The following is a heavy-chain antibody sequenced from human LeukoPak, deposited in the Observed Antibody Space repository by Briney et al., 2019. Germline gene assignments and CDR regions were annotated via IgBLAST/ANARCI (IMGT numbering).Heavy chain of an antibody. Sequence: TSETLSLTCVVSEYSISSGYYWGWIRQSPGRGLEWIGSIRHSGTVYYNPSLQSRVTISVDMSKNHFSLKLPSVTAADTAVYYCARDQASYRSRGCFDSWGQGTLVIVSS. J-gene: IGHJ5*01. D-gene: IGHD3-10*01. CDR3: ARDQASYRSRGCFDS. V-gene: IGHV4-38-2*02. CDR1: EYSISSGYY. CDR2: IRHSGTV.